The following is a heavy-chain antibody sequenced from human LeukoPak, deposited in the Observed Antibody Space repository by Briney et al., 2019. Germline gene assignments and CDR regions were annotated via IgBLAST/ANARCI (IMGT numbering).Heavy chain of an antibody. CDR3: ARGSSYYDSSGSGGSWFDP. CDR1: GYSFTTYG. Sequence: ASVKVSCKASGYSFTTYGISLVRQAPGQGLEWMGWINSNNGDTNYAGKVQGRVTITADESTSTAYMELSSLRSEDTAVYYCARGSSYYDSSGSGGSWFDPWGQGTLVTVSS. J-gene: IGHJ5*02. D-gene: IGHD3-22*01. V-gene: IGHV1-18*01. CDR2: INSNNGDT.